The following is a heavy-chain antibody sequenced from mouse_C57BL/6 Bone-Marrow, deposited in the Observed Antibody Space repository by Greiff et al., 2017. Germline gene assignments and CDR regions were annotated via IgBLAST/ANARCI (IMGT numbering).Heavy chain of an antibody. D-gene: IGHD3-1*01. V-gene: IGHV1-82*01. J-gene: IGHJ3*01. Sequence: QVQLQQSGPELVKPGASVKISCKASGYAFSSSWMNWVKQRPGKGLEWIGRIYPGDGDTNYNGKFKGKATLTADKSSSTAYMQLSSLASEDSAVYFCARLGYGGFFAYWGQGTLVTVSA. CDR3: ARLGYGGFFAY. CDR2: IYPGDGDT. CDR1: GYAFSSSW.